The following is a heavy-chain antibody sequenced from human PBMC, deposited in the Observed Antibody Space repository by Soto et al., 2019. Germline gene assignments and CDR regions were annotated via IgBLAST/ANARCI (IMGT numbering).Heavy chain of an antibody. CDR1: GDSISSYY. J-gene: IGHJ4*02. CDR2: IYYSGST. V-gene: IGHV4-59*01. D-gene: IGHD3-16*01. Sequence: SETLSLTCTVSGDSISSYYWSWIRQPPGKGLEWIGYIYYSGSTNYNPSLKSRVTISVDTSKNQFSLKLSSVTAADTAVYYCARAWGRVFDYWGQGTLVTIS. CDR3: ARAWGRVFDY.